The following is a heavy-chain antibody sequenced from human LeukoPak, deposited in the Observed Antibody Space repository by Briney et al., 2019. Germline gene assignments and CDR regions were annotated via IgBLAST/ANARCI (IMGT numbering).Heavy chain of an antibody. CDR3: ATTVISGSDGMDV. CDR2: IYTGGST. Sequence: PGGSLRLSRAASGFIVSNKYMAWVRQTPGKGLEWVSVIYTGGSTYYADSVKGRFTISRDNPKNTVHLQMNRLRVEDTAVYYCATTVISGSDGMDVWGQGTTVTVSS. V-gene: IGHV3-53*01. CDR1: GFIVSNKY. D-gene: IGHD4-11*01. J-gene: IGHJ6*02.